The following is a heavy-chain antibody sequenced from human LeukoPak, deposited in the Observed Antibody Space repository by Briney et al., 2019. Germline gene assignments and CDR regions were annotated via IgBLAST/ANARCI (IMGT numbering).Heavy chain of an antibody. J-gene: IGHJ5*02. CDR1: GASVTDYY. CDR2: IHHSGNS. D-gene: IGHD7-27*01. V-gene: IGHV4-59*02. Sequence: SETLFLTCTVSGASVTDYYWGWIRQSPGKGLEWISYIHHSGNSDYNPSLRSRVTTSLDTSENQFSLNLISVTAADTAVYYCTRGHWGLQSWSQGTLVTVSS. CDR3: TRGHWGLQS.